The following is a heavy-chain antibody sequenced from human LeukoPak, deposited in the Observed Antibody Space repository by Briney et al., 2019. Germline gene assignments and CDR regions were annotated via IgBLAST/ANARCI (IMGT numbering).Heavy chain of an antibody. V-gene: IGHV1-46*01. J-gene: IGHJ4*02. CDR1: GYTFTSYY. Sequence: ASVKVSCKASGYTFTSYYMHWVRQAPGQGLEWMGIINPSGGSTSYAQKFQGRVTMTRDTSTSTVYMELSSLRSEDTAVYYCATPPRYYYDSSGYPRYWGQGTLVTVSS. D-gene: IGHD3-22*01. CDR3: ATPPRYYYDSSGYPRY. CDR2: INPSGGST.